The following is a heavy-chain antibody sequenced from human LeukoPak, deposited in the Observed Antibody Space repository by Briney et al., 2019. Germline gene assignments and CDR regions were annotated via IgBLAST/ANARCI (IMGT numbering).Heavy chain of an antibody. Sequence: PGGSLRLSCAASGFTFSSYGMHWVRQAPGKGLEWVAFIRYDGSNKYYADSVKGRFTISRDNSKNTLYLQMNSLRAEDTAVYYCARDWLYGGDGYSSSEGYWGQGTLVTVSS. CDR1: GFTFSSYG. CDR2: IRYDGSNK. J-gene: IGHJ4*02. V-gene: IGHV3-30*02. CDR3: ARDWLYGGDGYSSSEGY. D-gene: IGHD6-13*01.